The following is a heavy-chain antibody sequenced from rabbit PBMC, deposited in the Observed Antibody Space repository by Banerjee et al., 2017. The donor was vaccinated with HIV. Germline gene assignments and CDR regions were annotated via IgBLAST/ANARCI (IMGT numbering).Heavy chain of an antibody. Sequence: QQQLEESGGGLVKPEGSLTLTCKASGFDFSGNAMCWVRQAPGKGLEWIACIFVGSSGTTYYANWAKGRFTISKTSSTTVTLQMTSLTAADTATYFCTRDRRYVGYEDYGYGNFDLWGPGTLVTDS. CDR2: IFVGSSGTT. J-gene: IGHJ4*01. CDR3: TRDRRYVGYEDYGYGNFDL. V-gene: IGHV1S45*01. D-gene: IGHD6-1*01. CDR1: GFDFSGNA.